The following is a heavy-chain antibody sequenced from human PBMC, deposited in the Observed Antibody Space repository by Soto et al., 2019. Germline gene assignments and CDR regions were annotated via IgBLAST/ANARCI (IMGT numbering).Heavy chain of an antibody. CDR3: ARWESGDWYLGI. D-gene: IGHD2-21*02. CDR2: INPDGTLK. CDR1: GCALSGYW. Sequence: GGSPRLSCAASGCALSGYWMTWVRQAPGKGLEWVASINPDGTLKYYVDSVKGRFTISRDNADNSLFLQMISLRVEDTAVYYCARWESGDWYLGIWGQGTLVTVSS. J-gene: IGHJ4*02. V-gene: IGHV3-7*03.